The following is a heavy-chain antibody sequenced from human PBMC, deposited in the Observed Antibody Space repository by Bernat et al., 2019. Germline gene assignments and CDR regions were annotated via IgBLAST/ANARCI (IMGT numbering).Heavy chain of an antibody. Sequence: EVQLVESGGGLVQPGGSLRLSCAASGFTFSSYEMNWVRQAPGKGLEWVSYISSSVSTIYYAEAVKGRFTISRDNAKNSLYLRMNSLRAEDTAVYYCARETVIAATRIQTLDYWGQGTLVTVSS. CDR2: ISSSVSTI. CDR1: GFTFSSYE. D-gene: IGHD2-15*01. CDR3: ARETVIAATRIQTLDY. J-gene: IGHJ4*02. V-gene: IGHV3-48*03.